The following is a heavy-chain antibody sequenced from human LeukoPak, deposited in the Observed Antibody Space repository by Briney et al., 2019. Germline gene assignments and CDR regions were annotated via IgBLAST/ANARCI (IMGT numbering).Heavy chain of an antibody. CDR1: GFTFSSYA. CDR3: AKDLGTVTGGRYYFDY. V-gene: IGHV3-23*01. J-gene: IGHJ4*02. Sequence: GGSLRLSCAASGFTFSSYAMSWVRQAPGKGLEWVSAISGSGGSTYYADSVKGRFTISRDNSKNTLCLQMNSLRAEDTAVYYCAKDLGTVTGGRYYFDYWGQGTLVTVSS. D-gene: IGHD4-4*01. CDR2: ISGSGGST.